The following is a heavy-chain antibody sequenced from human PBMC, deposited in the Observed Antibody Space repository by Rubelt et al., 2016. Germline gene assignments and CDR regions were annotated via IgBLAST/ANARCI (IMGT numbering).Heavy chain of an antibody. J-gene: IGHJ4*02. V-gene: IGHV4-4*02. CDR2: IYYSGGST. CDR1: GGSVNSRNW. Sequence: QVQLQESGPGLVRPSGTLSLTCAVSGGSVNSRNWWSWVRQPPGKGLEWIGEIYYSGGSTNYNPSLKSRVTISVDTSKNQFSLKLSAVTAADTAVYYCARKFTNYATYYFDYWVQGTLVTVSS. D-gene: IGHD2-8*01. CDR3: ARKFTNYATYYFDY.